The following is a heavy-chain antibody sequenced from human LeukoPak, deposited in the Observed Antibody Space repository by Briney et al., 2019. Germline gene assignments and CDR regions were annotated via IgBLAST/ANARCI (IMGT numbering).Heavy chain of an antibody. J-gene: IGHJ4*02. Sequence: SETLSLTCTVSGYSISSGYYWGWIRQPPGKGLEWIGSIYHSGSTYYNPSLKSRVTISVDTSKNQFSLNLTSVTAADTGVYYCARGPHQQWPPMQYWGQGSLVTVSS. CDR2: IYHSGST. V-gene: IGHV4-38-2*02. CDR1: GYSISSGYY. CDR3: ARGPHQQWPPMQY. D-gene: IGHD6-19*01.